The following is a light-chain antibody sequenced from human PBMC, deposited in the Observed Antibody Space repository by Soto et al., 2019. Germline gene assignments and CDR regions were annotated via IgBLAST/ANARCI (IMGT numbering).Light chain of an antibody. Sequence: DIVFTQSPATLSVSPGDTVTLSCRASESLFGFLAWYQQKPGQAPRLLMYGVSTRATGIPARFSGGGSATDFTLTISSLQSEDSAFYFCQSYKDWPFASGLGTRLEI. V-gene: IGKV3-15*01. CDR1: ESLFGF. CDR3: QSYKDWPFA. J-gene: IGKJ2*01. CDR2: GVS.